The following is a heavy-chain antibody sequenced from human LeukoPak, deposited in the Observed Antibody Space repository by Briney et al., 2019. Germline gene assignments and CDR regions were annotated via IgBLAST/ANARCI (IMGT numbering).Heavy chain of an antibody. D-gene: IGHD6-13*01. CDR2: IKQDGSEK. J-gene: IGHJ6*02. CDR3: ARVNVADYYYYGMDV. Sequence: PGGSLRLSCAASGFTFSSYWMSWVRQAPGKGLEWVANIKQDGSEKYYVDSVKGRFTISRDNAKNSLYLQMNSLRAEDTAVYYCARVNVADYYYYGMDVWGQGTTVTVS. V-gene: IGHV3-7*01. CDR1: GFTFSSYW.